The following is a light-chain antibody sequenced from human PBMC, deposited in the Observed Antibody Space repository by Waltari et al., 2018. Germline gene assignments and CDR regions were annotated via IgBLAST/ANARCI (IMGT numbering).Light chain of an antibody. CDR2: DAS. V-gene: IGKV3-20*01. CDR1: HSVSSYY. Sequence: EMVLTQSPGTLSLSPGERATLSCRASHSVSSYYLAWYQQKPGQAPRLLIYDASNRATGIPDRFRGSGSVTDFNLNISSLAPEDFAVYYCQQYSNSPVTFGQETRLEIK. J-gene: IGKJ5*01. CDR3: QQYSNSPVT.